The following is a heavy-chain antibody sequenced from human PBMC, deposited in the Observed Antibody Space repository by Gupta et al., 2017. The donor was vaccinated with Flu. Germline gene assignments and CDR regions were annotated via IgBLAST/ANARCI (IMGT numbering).Heavy chain of an antibody. CDR2: ISGSGGST. V-gene: IGHV3-23*01. CDR3: AKEGSSSSSYYYYYGMDV. D-gene: IGHD6-6*01. Sequence: EVQLLESGGGLVQPGGSLRLSCAASGFTFSSYAMSWVRPAPGKGLEWVSAISGSGGSTYYADSVKGRFTISRDNSKNTLYLQMNSLRAEDTAVYYCAKEGSSSSSYYYYYGMDVWGQGTTVTVSS. CDR1: GFTFSSYA. J-gene: IGHJ6*02.